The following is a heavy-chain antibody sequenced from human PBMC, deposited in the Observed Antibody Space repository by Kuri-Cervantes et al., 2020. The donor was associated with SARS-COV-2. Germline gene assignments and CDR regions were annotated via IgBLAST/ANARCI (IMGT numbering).Heavy chain of an antibody. Sequence: ASVKVSCKASGYTFTSYGISWVRQAPGQGLEWMGWISAYNGNTNYAQKLQGRVTMTTDTSTSTAYMELSSLRSEDTAVYYCARGLAKGSIAAAGTSSDYWGQGTLVTVSS. J-gene: IGHJ4*02. D-gene: IGHD6-13*01. CDR3: ARGLAKGSIAAAGTSSDY. CDR2: ISAYNGNT. V-gene: IGHV1-18*01. CDR1: GYTFTSYG.